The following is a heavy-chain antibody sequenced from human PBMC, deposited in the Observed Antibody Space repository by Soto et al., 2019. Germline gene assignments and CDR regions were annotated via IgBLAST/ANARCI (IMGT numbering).Heavy chain of an antibody. CDR3: AATSGSYLPFDY. J-gene: IGHJ4*02. Sequence: ASVNVSCKASGYTFTSYYMHWVRQARGQRLEWIGWIDVSSGNTNYAQKFQERVTITRDMSTSTAYMELSSLRSEDTAVYYCAATSGSYLPFDYWGQGTLVTVSS. D-gene: IGHD1-26*01. CDR1: GYTFTSYY. V-gene: IGHV1-58*02. CDR2: IDVSSGNT.